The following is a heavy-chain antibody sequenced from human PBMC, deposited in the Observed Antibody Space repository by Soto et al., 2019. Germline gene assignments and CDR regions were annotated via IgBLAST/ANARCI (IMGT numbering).Heavy chain of an antibody. J-gene: IGHJ4*02. V-gene: IGHV3-11*01. CDR3: ARSYSSGWEFDY. CDR2: LSSTGRTI. CDR1: GLTFSNYY. Sequence: PVGSLRLSCGASGLTFSNYYMSWIRQASGKGLEWVSYLSSTGRTIYYADSVKGRFTVSRDNAQNSLSLKLNRLRVEDTAVYYCARSYSSGWEFDYCGQGTQVTVSS. D-gene: IGHD6-19*01.